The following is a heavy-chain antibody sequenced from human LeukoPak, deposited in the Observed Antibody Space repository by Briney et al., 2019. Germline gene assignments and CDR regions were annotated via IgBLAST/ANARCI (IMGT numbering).Heavy chain of an antibody. V-gene: IGHV3-21*04. CDR3: AKDPRYYYDSSGYSSDY. Sequence: GGSLRLSCAASGFTFSSYSMNWVRQAPGKGLEWVSSISSSSYIYYADSVKGRFTISRDNAKNSLYLQMNSLRAEDTALYYCAKDPRYYYDSSGYSSDYWGQGTLVTVSS. J-gene: IGHJ4*02. CDR2: ISSSSYI. D-gene: IGHD3-22*01. CDR1: GFTFSSYS.